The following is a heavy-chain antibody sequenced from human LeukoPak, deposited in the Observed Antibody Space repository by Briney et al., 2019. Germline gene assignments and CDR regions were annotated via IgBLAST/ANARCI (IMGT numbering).Heavy chain of an antibody. J-gene: IGHJ5*02. CDR1: GFTFSSYS. V-gene: IGHV3-23*01. CDR3: ASHPAGGNPNWFDP. D-gene: IGHD6-13*01. Sequence: PGGSLRLSCAASGFTFSSYSMNWVRQAPGKGLEWVSAISGSGGSTYYADSVKGRFTISRDNSKNTLYLQMNSLRAEDTAVYYCASHPAGGNPNWFDPWGQGTLVTVSS. CDR2: ISGSGGST.